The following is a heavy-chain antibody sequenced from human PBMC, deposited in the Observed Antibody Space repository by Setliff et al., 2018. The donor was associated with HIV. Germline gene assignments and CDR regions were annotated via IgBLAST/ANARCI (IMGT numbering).Heavy chain of an antibody. CDR1: GGSIRSGGYY. CDR2: ISHSEST. CDR3: ARVGAEWGYYYGMDV. Sequence: TLSLTCTVSGGSIRSGGYYWSWIRQPPGKGLYWIGEISHSESTNYNPSLKSRVTISVDTSKNQSSLKLSSVTAADTAVYYCARVGAEWGYYYGMDVWGQGTTVTVSS. V-gene: IGHV4-39*07. D-gene: IGHD3-3*01. J-gene: IGHJ6*02.